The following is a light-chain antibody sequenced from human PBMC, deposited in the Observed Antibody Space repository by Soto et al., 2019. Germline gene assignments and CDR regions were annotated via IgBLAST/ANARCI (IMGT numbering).Light chain of an antibody. Sequence: DIVMTQSPLSLPVTPGEPASISCRSSQSLLHTDGYSYLDWFLQKPGQSPQLLIYVSSYRASGVPDRFSGSGSDTDFTLKISRVEAEDVGVYYCMQSLQTPRTFGQGTKVEI. V-gene: IGKV2-28*01. CDR1: QSLLHTDGYSY. J-gene: IGKJ1*01. CDR3: MQSLQTPRT. CDR2: VSS.